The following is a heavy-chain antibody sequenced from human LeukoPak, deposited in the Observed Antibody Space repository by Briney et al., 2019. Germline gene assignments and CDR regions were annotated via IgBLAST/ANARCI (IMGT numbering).Heavy chain of an antibody. D-gene: IGHD6-13*01. CDR2: INPNSGGT. Sequence: ASVKVSCKASGYTFTSYAMNWVRQAPGQGLEWMGWINPNSGGTNYAQKFQGRVTMTRDTSISTAYMELSRLRSDDTAVYYCARDSSSWYFDYWGQGTLVTVSS. V-gene: IGHV1-2*02. CDR3: ARDSSSWYFDY. J-gene: IGHJ4*02. CDR1: GYTFTSYA.